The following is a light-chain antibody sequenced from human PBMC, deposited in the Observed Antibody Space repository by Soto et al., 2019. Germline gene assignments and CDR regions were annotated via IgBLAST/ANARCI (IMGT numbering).Light chain of an antibody. Sequence: QSVLTQPPSVSGAPGPRVTISRTGSSSKIGAGYDVHWYQQLPGTAPKLLIYGNSNRPSGVPDRFSGSKSGTSASLAITGLQAEDEADYYCQSYDSSLSGLYVFGTGTKVTVL. V-gene: IGLV1-40*01. CDR2: GNS. CDR3: QSYDSSLSGLYV. J-gene: IGLJ1*01. CDR1: SSKIGAGYD.